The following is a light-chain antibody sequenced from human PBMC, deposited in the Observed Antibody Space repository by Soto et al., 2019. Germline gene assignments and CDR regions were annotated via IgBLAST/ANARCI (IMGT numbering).Light chain of an antibody. J-gene: IGKJ4*01. V-gene: IGKV1-39*01. CDR3: QQANSFPLT. CDR2: AAS. Sequence: DIQMTQSPSSLSASVGDRVTITCRASQTINSYLNWYQQKPGKAPRLLIYAASTLQSGVPSGFSGSGSGTDFTLTISSLQPEDFATYYCQQANSFPLTFGGGTKVDIK. CDR1: QTINSY.